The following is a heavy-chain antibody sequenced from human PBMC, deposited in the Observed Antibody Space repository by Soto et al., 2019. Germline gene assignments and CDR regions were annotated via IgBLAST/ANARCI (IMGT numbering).Heavy chain of an antibody. CDR1: GGSISSYY. CDR3: ARILTMTMCIDV. CDR2: IYYSGST. Sequence: QVQLQESGPGLVKPSETLSLTYTVSGGSISSYYWSWIRQPPGKGLEWIGYIYYSGSTNYNPSLKSRVTISVDTSKNQFSLKLSSVTAADTAVYYCARILTMTMCIDVWGQGTTVTVSS. V-gene: IGHV4-59*08. D-gene: IGHD3-22*01. J-gene: IGHJ6*02.